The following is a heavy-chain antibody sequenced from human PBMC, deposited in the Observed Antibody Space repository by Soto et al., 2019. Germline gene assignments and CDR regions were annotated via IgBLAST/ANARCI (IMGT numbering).Heavy chain of an antibody. J-gene: IGHJ4*02. CDR3: GRRGHRGEHADSFPPYFDY. Sequence: PSETLSLPCAVYGGSFSGYHWSWIRQPPGKGLEWIGEINHSGSTNYNPSLKSRVTISVDTSKNQFYLKLSSVTAADAAVYYYGRRGHRGEHADSFPPYFDYWGQGTLVTVSS. V-gene: IGHV4-34*01. CDR2: INHSGST. CDR1: GGSFSGYH. D-gene: IGHD3-10*01.